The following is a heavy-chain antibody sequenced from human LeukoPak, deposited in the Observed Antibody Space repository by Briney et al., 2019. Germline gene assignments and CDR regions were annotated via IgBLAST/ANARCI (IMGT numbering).Heavy chain of an antibody. CDR1: GFTASSNY. V-gene: IGHV3-53*01. D-gene: IGHD4-23*01. Sequence: VGCLRLSCAASGFTASSNYISCGRQAPGKGLGWGSVAYTGGSRNYADSVKGRFRLSRDNSKNTLYLQLTSLRAEDTAVYYCESVDVVTVGTNAFDIWGQATMVTVYS. CDR2: AYTGGSR. J-gene: IGHJ3*02. CDR3: ESVDVVTVGTNAFDI.